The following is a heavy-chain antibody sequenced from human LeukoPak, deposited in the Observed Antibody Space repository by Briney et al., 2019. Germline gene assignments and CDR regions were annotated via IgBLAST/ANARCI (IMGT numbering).Heavy chain of an antibody. CDR3: AREYSSSSYFIYYYYYMDV. Sequence: GGSLRLSCAASGFTFSSHWMSWVRQAPGKGLEWVANIKQDGSEKYYVDSVKGRFTISRDNAKNSLYLQMNSLRAEDTAVYYCAREYSSSSYFIYYYYYMDVWGKGTTVTVSS. CDR1: GFTFSSHW. D-gene: IGHD6-6*01. CDR2: IKQDGSEK. V-gene: IGHV3-7*01. J-gene: IGHJ6*03.